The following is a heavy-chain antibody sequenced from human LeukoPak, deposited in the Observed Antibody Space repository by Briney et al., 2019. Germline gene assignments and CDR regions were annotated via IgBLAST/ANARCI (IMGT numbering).Heavy chain of an antibody. CDR1: GYTFTSYY. CDR2: INPSGGST. J-gene: IGHJ4*02. V-gene: IGHV1-46*01. CDR3: TRGEYYYDSSGYSLPRYYFDY. Sequence: WASVTVSCKASGYTFTSYYMHWVRQAPGQGLEWMGIINPSGGSTIYAQKFQGRVTMTRDMSTSTVYMELSSLRSEDTAVYYCTRGEYYYDSSGYSLPRYYFDYWGQGTLVTVSS. D-gene: IGHD3-22*01.